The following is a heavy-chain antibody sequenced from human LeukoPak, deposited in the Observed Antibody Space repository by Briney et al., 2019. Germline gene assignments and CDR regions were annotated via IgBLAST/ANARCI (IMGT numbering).Heavy chain of an antibody. D-gene: IGHD5-24*01. CDR2: INTYNGNT. V-gene: IGHV1-18*01. J-gene: IGHJ4*02. CDR3: ARVMRRDGYNRPLDY. CDR1: DYTFTSYG. Sequence: ASVKVSCKASDYTFTSYGISWVRQAPGQGLEWMGWINTYNGNTNYAQNLQGRVTMTTDTSTSTAYIKLRSLRSDDTAVYYCARVMRRDGYNRPLDYWGQGTLVTVSS.